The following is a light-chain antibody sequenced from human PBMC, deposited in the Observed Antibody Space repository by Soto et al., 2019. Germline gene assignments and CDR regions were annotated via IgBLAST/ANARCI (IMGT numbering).Light chain of an antibody. CDR3: ATCDDSLNGHWV. Sequence: QSVLTQPPSASGTPGQRVTISCSGSSSNIGSNTVNWYQQLPGTAPKLLINNNHQRPSGVPDRFSGSKSSTSASLAISGLQSEAEADYYYATCDDSLNGHWVFGGGTKLTVL. J-gene: IGLJ3*02. CDR2: NNH. CDR1: SSNIGSNT. V-gene: IGLV1-44*01.